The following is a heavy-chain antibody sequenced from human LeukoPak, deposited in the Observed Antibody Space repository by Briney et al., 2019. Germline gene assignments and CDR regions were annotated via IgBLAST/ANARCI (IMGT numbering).Heavy chain of an antibody. CDR2: INGDGRNV. D-gene: IGHD3-9*01. V-gene: IGHV3-74*01. CDR1: GFIFSNYY. J-gene: IGHJ2*01. CDR3: AGSDTTGYSPREWDYWYFDL. Sequence: GGSLRLSCAASGFIFSNYYMHWVRQAPGKGLVCVSHINGDGRNVNYADHVKGRYTISRDNAKNSLYLKMNSLRAEDTAVYYCAGSDTTGYSPREWDYWYFDLWGRGTLVTVSS.